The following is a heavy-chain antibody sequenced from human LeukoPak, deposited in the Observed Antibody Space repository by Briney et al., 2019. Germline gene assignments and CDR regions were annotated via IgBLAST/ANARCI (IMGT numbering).Heavy chain of an antibody. J-gene: IGHJ6*03. D-gene: IGHD3-10*01. CDR1: GYTFTGYY. CDR3: ARGGASGSHWARTYYYYMDV. Sequence: SVKVSCKASGYTFTGYYMHWVRQAPGQGLEWMGGIIPIFGTANYAQKFQGRVTITADESTSTAYMELSSLRSDDTAVYYCARGGASGSHWARTYYYYMDVWGKGTTVTVSS. CDR2: IIPIFGTA. V-gene: IGHV1-69*13.